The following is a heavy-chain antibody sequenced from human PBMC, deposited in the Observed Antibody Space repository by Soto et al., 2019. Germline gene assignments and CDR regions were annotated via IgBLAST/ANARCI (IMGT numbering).Heavy chain of an antibody. V-gene: IGHV3-21*01. J-gene: IGHJ4*02. Sequence: ESGGGLVKPGGSLRLSCAASGFTFSSYSMNWVRQAPGKGLEWVSSISSSSSYIYYADSVKGRFTISRDNAKTSLYLQMNSLRAEDAAVYYCARAQPGYSYGYGLGYWGQGTLVTVSS. CDR2: ISSSSSYI. CDR3: ARAQPGYSYGYGLGY. D-gene: IGHD5-18*01. CDR1: GFTFSSYS.